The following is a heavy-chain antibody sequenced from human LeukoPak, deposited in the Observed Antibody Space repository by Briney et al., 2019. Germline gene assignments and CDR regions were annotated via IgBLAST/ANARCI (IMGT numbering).Heavy chain of an antibody. V-gene: IGHV1-18*01. Sequence: ASVKVSCKASGYTFTSYGINWVRQAPGQGLEWMGWISDYNGNTNYAQKLQGRVTLTTDTSTSTAYMELRSLRSDDTAVYYCARGGRLSTFVKHSEMYYFDYWGQGTLVTVSS. CDR3: ARGGRLSTFVKHSEMYYFDY. CDR1: GYTFTSYG. J-gene: IGHJ4*02. D-gene: IGHD6-25*01. CDR2: ISDYNGNT.